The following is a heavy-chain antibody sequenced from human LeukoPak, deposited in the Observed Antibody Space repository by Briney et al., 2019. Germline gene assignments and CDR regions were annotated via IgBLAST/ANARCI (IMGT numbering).Heavy chain of an antibody. V-gene: IGHV1-69*01. CDR1: GGTFSSYA. CDR2: IIPIFGTA. CDR3: ARDPSYYDSTPGWPMDY. D-gene: IGHD3-22*01. Sequence: SVKVSCKASGGTFSSYAISWVRQAPGQGLGWMGGIIPIFGTANYAQKFQGRVTITADESTSTAYMELSSLRSEDTAVYYCARDPSYYDSTPGWPMDYWGQGTLVTVSS. J-gene: IGHJ4*02.